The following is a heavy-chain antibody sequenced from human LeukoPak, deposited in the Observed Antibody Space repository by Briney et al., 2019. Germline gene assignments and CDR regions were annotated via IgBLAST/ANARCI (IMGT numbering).Heavy chain of an antibody. Sequence: GGSLRLSCAASGFTFSGYSMNWVRQAPGKGLEWVSSISSSNTYIYYADSVKGRFTISRDNAKNSLYLQMNSLRAEDTAVYYCARLSGTYYGLGYWGQGTLVTVSS. D-gene: IGHD1-26*01. CDR2: ISSSNTYI. V-gene: IGHV3-21*01. J-gene: IGHJ4*02. CDR1: GFTFSGYS. CDR3: ARLSGTYYGLGY.